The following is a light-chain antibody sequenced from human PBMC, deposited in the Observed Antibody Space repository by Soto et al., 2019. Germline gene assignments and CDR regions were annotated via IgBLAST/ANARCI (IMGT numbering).Light chain of an antibody. J-gene: IGLJ3*02. CDR3: SSYTSSGTWV. V-gene: IGLV2-14*01. CDR1: SSDVGRYNF. CDR2: WVT. Sequence: QSVLTQPASVSGSPGQLITISCTGSSSDVGRYNFVSWYRQDPGKAPKLVISWVTNRPSGLSNRFSGSKSGNTASLTISGLQAEDEAEYYCSSYTSSGTWVFGGGTKLTVL.